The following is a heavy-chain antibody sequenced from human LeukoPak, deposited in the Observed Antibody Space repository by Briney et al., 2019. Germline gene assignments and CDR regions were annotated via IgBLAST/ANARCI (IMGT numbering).Heavy chain of an antibody. J-gene: IGHJ6*02. Sequence: GGSLRLSCAASGFTFSSYAMHWVRQAPGKGLEWVAVISYDGSNKYYADSVKGRFTISRDNSKNTLYLQMNSLRAEDTAVYYCAKGSDDDGYNSLIGYYYYYGMDVWGQGTTVTVSS. V-gene: IGHV3-30-3*01. D-gene: IGHD5-24*01. CDR2: ISYDGSNK. CDR1: GFTFSSYA. CDR3: AKGSDDDGYNSLIGYYYYYGMDV.